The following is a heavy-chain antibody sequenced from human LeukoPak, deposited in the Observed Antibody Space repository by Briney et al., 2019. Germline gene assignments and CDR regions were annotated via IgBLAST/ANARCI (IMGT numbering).Heavy chain of an antibody. D-gene: IGHD3-10*02. CDR2: ISSGSTI. CDR3: AELGITMIGGV. CDR1: GFTFSSYS. J-gene: IGHJ6*04. V-gene: IGHV3-48*04. Sequence: GGSLRLSCAASGFTFSSYSMNWVRQAPGKGLEWVSYISSGSTIYYADSVKGRFTISRDNAKNSLYLQMNSLRAEDTAVYYCAELGITMIGGVWGKGTTVTISS.